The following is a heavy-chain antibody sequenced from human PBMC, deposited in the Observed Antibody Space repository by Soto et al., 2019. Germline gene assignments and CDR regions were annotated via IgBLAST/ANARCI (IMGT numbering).Heavy chain of an antibody. CDR1: GFTFSTYW. J-gene: IGHJ4*02. Sequence: GGSLRLSCAASGFTFSTYWMHWVRQAPGKGLVWVSRINGDGSSSSYADSVKGRFTISRDNAKNTLHLQMNSLRDEDTAVYYCASDGFGKNNCLGQETLVTVSS. CDR2: INGDGSSS. D-gene: IGHD3-10*01. CDR3: ASDGFGKNNC. V-gene: IGHV3-74*01.